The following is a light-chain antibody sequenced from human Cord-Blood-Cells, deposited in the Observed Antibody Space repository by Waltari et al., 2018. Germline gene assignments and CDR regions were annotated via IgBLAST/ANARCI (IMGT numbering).Light chain of an antibody. V-gene: IGLV3-1*01. CDR3: QAWDSSTAWV. J-gene: IGLJ3*02. CDR2: QDS. Sequence: SYELTQPPSVSVSPGQTASIPRSGDYSGDNYACWYQQKPGQSPVLVIYQDSKRPSGIPERFSGSNSGNTATLTISGTQAMDEADYYCQAWDSSTAWVFGGGTKLTVL. CDR1: YSGDNY.